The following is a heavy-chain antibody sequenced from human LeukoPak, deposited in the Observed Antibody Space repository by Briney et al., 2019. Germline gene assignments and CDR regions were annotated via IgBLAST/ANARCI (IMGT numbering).Heavy chain of an antibody. V-gene: IGHV5-51*01. CDR3: ARRMDYYDSSGYYFFGFDY. J-gene: IGHJ4*02. D-gene: IGHD3-22*01. CDR1: GYSFTSYW. CDR2: IYPGDSDT. Sequence: GESLKISCQGSGYSFTSYWIGWVRQMPGKGLEWMGIIYPGDSDTRYSPSFQGRVTISADKSISTAYLQWSSLKASDTAMYYCARRMDYYDSSGYYFFGFDYWGQGTLVTVSS.